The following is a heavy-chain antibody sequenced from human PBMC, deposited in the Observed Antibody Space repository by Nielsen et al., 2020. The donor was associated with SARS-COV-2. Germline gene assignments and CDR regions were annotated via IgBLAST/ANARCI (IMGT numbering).Heavy chain of an antibody. CDR2: ISSSSTYI. D-gene: IGHD5-12*01. Sequence: GGSLRLSCAPSGFSFNSYTMNWVRQAPGKGLEWVSSISSSSTYIDCADLVKGRFTISRDNAKNSLYLQMNSLRAEDTAVYYCARILASAMDVWGRGTTVTVSS. V-gene: IGHV3-21*01. CDR1: GFSFNSYT. J-gene: IGHJ6*04. CDR3: ARILASAMDV.